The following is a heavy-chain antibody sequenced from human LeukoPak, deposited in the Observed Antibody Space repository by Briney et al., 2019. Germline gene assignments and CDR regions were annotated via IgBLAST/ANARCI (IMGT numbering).Heavy chain of an antibody. Sequence: SETLSLTCTVSGDSISSRSYYWGWIRQPPGKGLEWIGSIYYSGSTNYNPSLKSRVTISVDTSKNQFSLKLSSVTAADTAVYYCARYGPKIAAAALDAFDIWGQGTMVTVSS. D-gene: IGHD6-13*01. CDR3: ARYGPKIAAAALDAFDI. CDR2: IYYSGST. V-gene: IGHV4-39*07. CDR1: GDSISSRSYY. J-gene: IGHJ3*02.